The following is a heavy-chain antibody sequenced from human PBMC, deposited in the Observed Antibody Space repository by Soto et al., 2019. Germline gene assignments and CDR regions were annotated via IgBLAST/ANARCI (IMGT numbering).Heavy chain of an antibody. V-gene: IGHV3-48*01. J-gene: IGHJ4*02. CDR1: GFTFSNYG. CDR2: ISSNSSTI. CDR3: AKSWIRYYSLND. D-gene: IGHD3-9*01. Sequence: PGGSLRLSCEASGFTFSNYGINWVRQAPGKGLEWVSHISSNSSTIYYAESVKGRFSISRDNAKNSLYLQMYSLRVEYTAVYYCAKSWIRYYSLNDWGQGTLVTVSS.